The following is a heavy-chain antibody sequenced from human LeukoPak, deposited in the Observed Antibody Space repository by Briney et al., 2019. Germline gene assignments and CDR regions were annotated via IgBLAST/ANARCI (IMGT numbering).Heavy chain of an antibody. J-gene: IGHJ4*02. CDR1: GYSFTSYW. V-gene: IGHV5-51*01. D-gene: IGHD2-15*01. Sequence: GESLKISCKGSGYSFTSYWIGWVRQMPGKGLEWMGIIYPGDSDTRYSPSFQGQVTISADKSISTAYLQWSSLKASDTAMYYCARGPYCSGGSCYPHFDDWGQGTLVTVSS. CDR3: ARGPYCSGGSCYPHFDD. CDR2: IYPGDSDT.